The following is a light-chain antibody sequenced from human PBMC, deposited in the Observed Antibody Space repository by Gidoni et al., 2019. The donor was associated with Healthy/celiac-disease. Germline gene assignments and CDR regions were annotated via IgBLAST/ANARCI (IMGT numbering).Light chain of an antibody. V-gene: IGKV3-20*01. CDR3: QQYGSSPPMYT. J-gene: IGKJ2*01. CDR2: GAS. Sequence: TVLTQSPRTLSLSPGERATLSCRASQGVSSSYLAWYRQNPGQAPRLLICGASSRATGIPDRFSGSGSGTDFTLTISRREPEDFAVYNCQQYGSSPPMYTFXXXTKLEIK. CDR1: QGVSSSY.